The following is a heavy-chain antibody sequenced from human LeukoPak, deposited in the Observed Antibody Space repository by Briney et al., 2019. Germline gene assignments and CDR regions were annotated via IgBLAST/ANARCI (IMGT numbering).Heavy chain of an antibody. V-gene: IGHV3-23*01. Sequence: GESLRLSCIGTGFSFSHDAMGWVRQAPGKGLEWVSGVSGYGGSTYYADSVKGRFTISRDDSKSTLYLQMNSLRAEDTAVYYCAKAYGGYDFDYWGQGTLVTVPS. CDR2: VSGYGGST. CDR1: GFSFSHDA. D-gene: IGHD5-12*01. CDR3: AKAYGGYDFDY. J-gene: IGHJ4*02.